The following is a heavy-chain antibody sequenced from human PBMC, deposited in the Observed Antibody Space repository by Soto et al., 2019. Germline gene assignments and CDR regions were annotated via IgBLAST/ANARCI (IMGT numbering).Heavy chain of an antibody. V-gene: IGHV1-69*06. CDR1: GCNFSSYA. CDR3: ARVCTIFGLVIKRGLAY. Sequence: SVKVSCKASGCNFSSYAISWVRQAPGEGLEWMEGIIPLFGTANYVQKFQGRVTINADKSTSTAYMELSSLRSEDAAVYYCARVCTIFGLVIKRGLAYWGQGTLVTVSS. J-gene: IGHJ4*02. D-gene: IGHD3-3*01. CDR2: IIPLFGTA.